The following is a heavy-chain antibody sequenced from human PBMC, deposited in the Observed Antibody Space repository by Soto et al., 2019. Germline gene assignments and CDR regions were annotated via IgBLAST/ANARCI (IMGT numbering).Heavy chain of an antibody. J-gene: IGHJ4*02. CDR1: GGAFSSYA. V-gene: IGHV1-69*13. CDR2: IIPIFGTA. D-gene: IGHD6-13*01. CDR3: ARDLAAAAY. Sequence: ASVTVSCQASGGAFSSYAISWVRQAPGQGLEWMGGIIPIFGTANYAQKFQGRVTITADESTSTAYMELSSLRSDDTAVYYCARDLAAAAYWGQGTLVTVSS.